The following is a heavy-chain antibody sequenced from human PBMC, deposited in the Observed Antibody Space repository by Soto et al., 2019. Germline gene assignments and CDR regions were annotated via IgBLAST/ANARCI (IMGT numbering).Heavy chain of an antibody. Sequence: EVQLVESGGGFIYPGGSLRLSCAASGLTISNAWMNWVRQAPGKGLEWVGRIKTNTEGGTTDYAAAVKGRFTVSRDDSKITLYLQMNSLRTEDIAVYYCTTGSVEGVWGQGTMVTVSS. D-gene: IGHD2-15*01. CDR2: IKTNTEGGTT. V-gene: IGHV3-15*07. J-gene: IGHJ6*02. CDR1: GLTISNAW. CDR3: TTGSVEGV.